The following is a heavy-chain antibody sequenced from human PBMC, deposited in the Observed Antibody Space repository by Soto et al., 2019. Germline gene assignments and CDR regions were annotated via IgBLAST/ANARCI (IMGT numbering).Heavy chain of an antibody. Sequence: GGSLRLSCAASGFTFSSYGMHWVRQAPGKGLEWVAVIWYDGSNKYYADSVKGRFTISRDNSKNTLYLQMNSLRAEDTAVYYCARALHYYDILTGYSAFDIWGQGTMVTVSS. J-gene: IGHJ3*02. D-gene: IGHD3-9*01. CDR1: GFTFSSYG. CDR2: IWYDGSNK. CDR3: ARALHYYDILTGYSAFDI. V-gene: IGHV3-33*01.